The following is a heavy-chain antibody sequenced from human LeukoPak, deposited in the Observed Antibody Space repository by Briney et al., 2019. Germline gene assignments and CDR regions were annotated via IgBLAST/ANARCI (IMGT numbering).Heavy chain of an antibody. Sequence: GASVKVSCKASGYTFTSYDINWVRQATGQGLEWMGWMNPDSGNTGYAQKFQGRVTMTGNTSISTAYMELSSLRSEDTAVYYCARAQNIVVVPAAIMDPWGQGTLVTVSS. CDR1: GYTFTSYD. J-gene: IGHJ5*02. CDR3: ARAQNIVVVPAAIMDP. V-gene: IGHV1-8*01. D-gene: IGHD2-2*02. CDR2: MNPDSGNT.